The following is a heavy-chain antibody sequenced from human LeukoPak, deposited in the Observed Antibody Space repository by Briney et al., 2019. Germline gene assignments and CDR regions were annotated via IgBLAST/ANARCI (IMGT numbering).Heavy chain of an antibody. J-gene: IGHJ5*02. CDR3: ARGSWFGTYNWFDP. Sequence: SETLSLTCAVYGGSFSGYYWSWIRQPPGKGLEWIGEINHSGSTNYNPSLKSRVTISVGTSKNQFSLKLRSVTAADTAVYYCARGSWFGTYNWFDPWGQGTLVTVSS. CDR2: INHSGST. V-gene: IGHV4-34*01. CDR1: GGSFSGYY. D-gene: IGHD3-10*01.